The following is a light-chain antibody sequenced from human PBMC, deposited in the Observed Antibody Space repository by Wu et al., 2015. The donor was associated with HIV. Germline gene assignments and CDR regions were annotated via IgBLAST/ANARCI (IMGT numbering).Light chain of an antibody. CDR3: QQYGSWPYT. Sequence: DIQMTQSPSTLSASVGDTVSITCRASQSISEWLAWYQQKPGKAPKLLIYKASYLQSGVPSRFTGSGSGTQFTLTISSLQPDDFAIYFCQQYGSWPYTFGQGTRLEIK. CDR2: KAS. J-gene: IGKJ2*01. V-gene: IGKV1-5*03. CDR1: QSISEW.